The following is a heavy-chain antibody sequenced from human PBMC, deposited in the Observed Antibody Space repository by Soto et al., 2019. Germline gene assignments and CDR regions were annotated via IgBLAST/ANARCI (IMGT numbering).Heavy chain of an antibody. CDR1: GYTFTSYG. V-gene: IGHV1-18*01. J-gene: IGHJ4*02. D-gene: IGHD3-9*01. CDR2: ISAYNGNT. Sequence: ASVKVSCKASGYTFTSYGSSWVRQAPGQGLEWMGWISAYNGNTNYAQKLQGGVTMTTDTSTSTAYMELRSLRSDDTAVYYCARDGPLRYFDWLLGDFDYWGQGTLVTVSS. CDR3: ARDGPLRYFDWLLGDFDY.